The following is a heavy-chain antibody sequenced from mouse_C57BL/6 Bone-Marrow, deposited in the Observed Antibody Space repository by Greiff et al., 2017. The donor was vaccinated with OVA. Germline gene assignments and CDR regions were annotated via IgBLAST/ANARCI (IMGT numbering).Heavy chain of an antibody. Sequence: EVQLQQSGAELVRPGASVKLSCTASGFNIKDDYMHWVKQRPEQGLEWIGWIDPENGDTEYASKFQGKATITADTSSNTAYLQLSSLTSEDTAVYYCTRPYRFAYWGQGTLVTVSA. V-gene: IGHV14-4*01. J-gene: IGHJ3*01. CDR3: TRPYRFAY. CDR1: GFNIKDDY. CDR2: IDPENGDT. D-gene: IGHD2-10*01.